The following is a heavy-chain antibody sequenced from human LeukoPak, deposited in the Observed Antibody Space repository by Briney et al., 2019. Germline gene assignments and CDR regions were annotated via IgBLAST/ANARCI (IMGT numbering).Heavy chain of an antibody. CDR1: GFTFSNFW. D-gene: IGHD6-6*01. CDR2: INHSGST. V-gene: IGHV4-34*01. CDR3: ASHLPSGSSSSYYYYYYGMDV. Sequence: GSLRLSCAASGFTFSNFWMSWVRQPPGKGLEWIGEINHSGSTNYNPSLKSRVTISVDTSKNQFSLKLSSVTAADTAVYYCASHLPSGSSSSYYYYYYGMDVWGQGTTVTVSS. J-gene: IGHJ6*02.